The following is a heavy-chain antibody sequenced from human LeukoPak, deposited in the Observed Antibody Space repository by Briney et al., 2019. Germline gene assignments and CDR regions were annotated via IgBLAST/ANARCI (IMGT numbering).Heavy chain of an antibody. D-gene: IGHD5-18*01. Sequence: SQTLSLTCTVSGGSFSSGGYYWSWIRQHPGKGLEWIGYIYYSGSTYYNPSLKSLVIISVDTSKNQFSLKLSSVTAAHTAVYYYARTGSYGLPRDYWGQGTLVTVSS. V-gene: IGHV4-31*01. CDR1: GGSFSSGGYY. J-gene: IGHJ4*02. CDR2: IYYSGST. CDR3: ARTGSYGLPRDY.